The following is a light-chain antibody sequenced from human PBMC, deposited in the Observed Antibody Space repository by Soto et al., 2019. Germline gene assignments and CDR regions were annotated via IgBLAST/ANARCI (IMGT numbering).Light chain of an antibody. V-gene: IGLV3-9*01. CDR2: RDN. CDR3: QVWDSSTVV. J-gene: IGLJ2*01. CDR1: NIGNKN. Sequence: SYELTQPLSVSVALGQTARITCGGNNIGNKNVHWYQQKPGQAPVVVIYRDNNRPSGIPERLSGSNSGNTATLIISRAQAGDEADYYCQVWDSSTVVFGGGTKLTVL.